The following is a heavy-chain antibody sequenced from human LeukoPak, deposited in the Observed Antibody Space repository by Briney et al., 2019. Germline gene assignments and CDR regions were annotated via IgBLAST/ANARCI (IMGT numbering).Heavy chain of an antibody. V-gene: IGHV4-39*06. D-gene: IGHD3-9*01. J-gene: IGHJ6*02. Sequence: SETLSLTWTVSGGSICSSSYYWGWIRQPPGKGLEWIGIIYYSGTTYYNPSLKSRVTISVDTSKNQFALKLSSVTAADTAVYYCARDNRYFDPGVYYYNGMDVWGQGTTVTVSS. CDR1: GGSICSSSYY. CDR2: IYYSGTT. CDR3: ARDNRYFDPGVYYYNGMDV.